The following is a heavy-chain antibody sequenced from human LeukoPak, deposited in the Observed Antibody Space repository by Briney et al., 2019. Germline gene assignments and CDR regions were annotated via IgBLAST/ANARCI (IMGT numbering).Heavy chain of an antibody. V-gene: IGHV3-23*01. Sequence: GGSLRLGWEASGFTFSNYAMTWVRQAPGNGQNWVSAVSRRDDSKYYADSVKGRFTISRDASKNTLYLQMNSLRAEDTAVYYCAKWGDYDILTGYYDSDYWGQGTLVTVSS. CDR3: AKWGDYDILTGYYDSDY. CDR1: GFTFSNYA. J-gene: IGHJ4*02. CDR2: VSRRDDSK. D-gene: IGHD3-9*01.